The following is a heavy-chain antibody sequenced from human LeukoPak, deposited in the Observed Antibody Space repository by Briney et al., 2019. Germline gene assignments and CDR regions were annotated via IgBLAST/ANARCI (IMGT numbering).Heavy chain of an antibody. CDR1: GFTFSSYV. CDR3: AKDYLRRVVAASDAFDI. Sequence: GGSLRLSCAASGFTFSSYVMSWVRQAPGKGLQWVSSTTGGLSSTHYYADSVKGRFIISRDNSKYTLYLQMNSLRAEDTAVYYCAKDYLRRVVAASDAFDIWGQGTMVTVSS. D-gene: IGHD2-15*01. J-gene: IGHJ3*02. CDR2: TTGGLSST. V-gene: IGHV3-23*01.